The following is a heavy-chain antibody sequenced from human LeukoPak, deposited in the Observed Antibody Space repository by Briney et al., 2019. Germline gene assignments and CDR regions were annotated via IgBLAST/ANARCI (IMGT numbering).Heavy chain of an antibody. D-gene: IGHD6-13*01. Sequence: GGSLRLSCAASGFSVSSCYIYWVRQAPGKGLEWVSLIHRDEKTYYADSVKGRFTISRDNAKNSLYLQMNSLRAEDTAVYYCARAVAAAGTGFDYWGQGTLVTVSS. CDR3: ARAVAAAGTGFDY. CDR1: GFSVSSCY. CDR2: IHRDEKT. J-gene: IGHJ4*02. V-gene: IGHV3-53*01.